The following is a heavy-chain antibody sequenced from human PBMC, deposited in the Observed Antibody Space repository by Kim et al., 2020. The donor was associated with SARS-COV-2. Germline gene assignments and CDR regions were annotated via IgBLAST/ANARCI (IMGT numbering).Heavy chain of an antibody. CDR2: ISAYNGNT. V-gene: IGHV1-18*01. CDR3: ARRPGLAGAGIMADY. CDR1: GYTFTNYG. Sequence: ASVKVSCKASGYTFTNYGISWVRQAPGQGLEWMGWISAYNGNTNYAQILQGRVTMTTDTSSNTAYMELRSLRFDDTAVYYCARRPGLAGAGIMADYWVQGTLVTVSS. J-gene: IGHJ4*02. D-gene: IGHD6-13*01.